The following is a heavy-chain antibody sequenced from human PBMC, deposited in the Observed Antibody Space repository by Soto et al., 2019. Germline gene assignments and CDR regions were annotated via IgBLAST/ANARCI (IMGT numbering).Heavy chain of an antibody. V-gene: IGHV1-69*12. CDR1: GGTLNSYA. J-gene: IGHJ6*02. CDR2: IIPIFGNT. D-gene: IGHD2-21*02. Sequence: QVQLVQSGVEVKKPGSSVKVSCKASGGTLNSYAIDWVRQAPGQGLEWMGGIIPIFGNTYYAQRLQGRVKLTADESKRTAYMELSTLTSEDTAVYYCARGTVTASEYNSYYYGMDVWGQGTTVIVSS. CDR3: ARGTVTASEYNSYYYGMDV.